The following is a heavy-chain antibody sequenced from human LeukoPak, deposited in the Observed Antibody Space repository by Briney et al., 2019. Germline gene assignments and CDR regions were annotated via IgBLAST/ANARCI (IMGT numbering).Heavy chain of an antibody. V-gene: IGHV3-23*01. CDR3: AKTPRSYGDYGICDY. J-gene: IGHJ4*02. CDR1: GFTFSSYA. CDR2: ISGSGGST. Sequence: GGSLRLSCAASGFTFSSYAMSWVRQAPGKGLEWVSAISGSGGSTYYADSAKGRFTISRDNSKNTLYLQMNSLRAEDTAVYYCAKTPRSYGDYGICDYWGQGTLVTVSS. D-gene: IGHD4-17*01.